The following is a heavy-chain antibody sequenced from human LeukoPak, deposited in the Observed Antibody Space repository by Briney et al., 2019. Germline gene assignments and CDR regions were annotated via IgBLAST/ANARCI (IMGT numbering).Heavy chain of an antibody. D-gene: IGHD3-10*01. CDR1: GYTFTGSY. CDR2: INPNSGGT. V-gene: IGHV1-2*02. Sequence: ASVKVSCKASGYTFTGSYMHWVRQAPGQGLEWMGWINPNSGGTNYAQKFRGRVTMTRDTSISTAYMELSRLRSDDTAIYYCARAFLWFGESFYDAYDIWGQGTMVTVSS. CDR3: ARAFLWFGESFYDAYDI. J-gene: IGHJ3*02.